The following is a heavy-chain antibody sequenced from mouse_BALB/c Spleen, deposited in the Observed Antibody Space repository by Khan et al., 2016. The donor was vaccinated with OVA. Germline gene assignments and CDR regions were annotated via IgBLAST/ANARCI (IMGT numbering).Heavy chain of an antibody. J-gene: IGHJ3*01. CDR3: ARWYFGSTWFAY. D-gene: IGHD1-1*01. V-gene: IGHV1-18*01. CDR2: INPNNGDT. CDR1: GYTFTEYT. Sequence: EVQLHQSGPELVKPGASVKISCKTSGYTFTEYTMHWVRQSHGKSLEWIGGINPNNGDTTYNQQFKGKATLTVDKSSSTAYMELRSLTSDDSAVFYCARWYFGSTWFAYWGQGTLVTVSA.